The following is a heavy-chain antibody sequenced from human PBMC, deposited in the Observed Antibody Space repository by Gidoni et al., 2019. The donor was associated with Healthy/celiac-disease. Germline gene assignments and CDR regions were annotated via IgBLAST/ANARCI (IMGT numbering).Heavy chain of an antibody. CDR1: GFTFSSYG. V-gene: IGHV3-30*18. CDR3: AKDWGLRFLEWLPSN. J-gene: IGHJ4*02. Sequence: QVQLVESGGGVVQPGRSLRLSCAASGFTFSSYGMHWVRQAPGKGLEWVAVISYDGSNKYYADSVKGRFTISRDNSKNTLYLQMNSLRAEDTAVYYCAKDWGLRFLEWLPSNWGQGTLVTVSS. D-gene: IGHD3-3*01. CDR2: ISYDGSNK.